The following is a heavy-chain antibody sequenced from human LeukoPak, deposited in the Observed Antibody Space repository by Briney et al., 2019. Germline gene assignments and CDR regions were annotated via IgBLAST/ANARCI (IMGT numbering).Heavy chain of an antibody. CDR2: INPNSGGT. Sequence: ASVKVSCKASGYTFTGYYMHWVRQAPGQGLEWMGWINPNSGGTNYAQKFQGRVTMTRGTSISTAYMELSRLRSDDTAVYYCAKGSSDWSGPTGVFDYWGQGTLVTVSS. V-gene: IGHV1-2*02. D-gene: IGHD6-19*01. CDR1: GYTFTGYY. CDR3: AKGSSDWSGPTGVFDY. J-gene: IGHJ4*02.